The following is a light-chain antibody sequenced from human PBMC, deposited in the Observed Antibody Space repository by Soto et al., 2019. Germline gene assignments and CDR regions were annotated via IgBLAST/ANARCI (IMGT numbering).Light chain of an antibody. CDR2: DVS. V-gene: IGLV2-11*01. CDR3: CSYAGSYTFV. J-gene: IGLJ1*01. CDR1: SSDVGGYNY. Sequence: QSALTQPRSVSGSPGQAVTISCTGTSSDVGGYNYVSWYQQHPGKAPKLMIYDVSKRPSGVPDRFSGSNSGNTASLTISGLQAEDEADYCCCSYAGSYTFVFGTGTKVTVL.